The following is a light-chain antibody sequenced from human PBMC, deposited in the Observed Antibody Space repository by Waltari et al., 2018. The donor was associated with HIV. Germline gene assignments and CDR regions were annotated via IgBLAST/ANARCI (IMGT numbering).Light chain of an antibody. J-gene: IGKJ2*02. CDR3: QQSYSTPRT. CDR1: QNIAIY. Sequence: DIQMTQSPSSLSASIGDKVTLTCRASQNIAIYLHWYQQKPGKAPNLLIHTSSTLQSGDPARFSGSGSGTEVTLTSSSLQPEDFETYFWQQSYSTPRTFGQGTTVE. V-gene: IGKV1-39*01. CDR2: TSS.